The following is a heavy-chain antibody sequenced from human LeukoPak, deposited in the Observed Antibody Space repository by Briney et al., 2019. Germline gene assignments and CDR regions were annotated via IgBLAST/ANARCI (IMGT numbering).Heavy chain of an antibody. Sequence: GGSLRLSCAASGFTFSSYWMSWVRQAPGKGLEWVALIEDNGRDKYYTDSVRGRFTISRDNSKNRLYLQMSSLRPDDTAVYYCAKDYNYGIDYWGQGTLLTVSS. CDR3: AKDYNYGIDY. J-gene: IGHJ4*02. CDR2: IEDNGRDK. CDR1: GFTFSSYW. V-gene: IGHV3-30*18. D-gene: IGHD3-10*01.